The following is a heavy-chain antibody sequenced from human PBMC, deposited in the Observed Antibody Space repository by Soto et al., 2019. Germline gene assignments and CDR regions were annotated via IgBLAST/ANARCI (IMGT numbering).Heavy chain of an antibody. CDR3: ARAVSTTAVNWFDP. CDR1: EFTFWHYG. V-gene: IGHV3-33*01. J-gene: IGHJ5*02. CDR2: IWNNGNRK. Sequence: QVQLVESGGGVVQPGRSLRLSCAASEFTFWHYGMHWVRHAPGKGPEWVATIWNNGNRKYYADSVTGRFTISRDNSRNTLYLEMNSLRGEDTAVYFSARAVSTTAVNWFDPWGQGTQVTVSS. D-gene: IGHD2-2*01.